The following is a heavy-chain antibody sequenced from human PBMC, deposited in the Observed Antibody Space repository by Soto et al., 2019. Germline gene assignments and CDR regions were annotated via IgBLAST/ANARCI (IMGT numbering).Heavy chain of an antibody. V-gene: IGHV3-23*01. D-gene: IGHD3-10*01. CDR1: GFTFSNYA. CDR3: ANRAFYGSGIPNYYGMDV. J-gene: IGHJ6*02. Sequence: EVHLLESGGGLVQPGGSLRLSCAASGFTFSNYAMTWVRQAPGKGLEWVSVISGTGGGTNNADSAKGRFTTSRDNSKNTLYQQMTSRRAEDTALYYCANRAFYGSGIPNYYGMDVWGQGTAVTVSS. CDR2: ISGTGGGT.